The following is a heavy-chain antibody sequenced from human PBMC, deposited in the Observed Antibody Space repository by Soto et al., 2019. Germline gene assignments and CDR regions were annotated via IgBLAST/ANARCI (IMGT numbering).Heavy chain of an antibody. CDR1: GFTFSSYS. CDR3: ARGTGGWGYY. D-gene: IGHD2-21*01. Sequence: EVQLVESGGGLVKPGGSLRLSCAASGFTFSSYSMNWVRQAPGKGLEWVSSISSSSSYIYYADSVKGRFTISRDNAKNTLQLQINRLRGEDTAVYYCARGTGGWGYYWGQGTLVTVSS. CDR2: ISSSSSYI. J-gene: IGHJ4*02. V-gene: IGHV3-21*01.